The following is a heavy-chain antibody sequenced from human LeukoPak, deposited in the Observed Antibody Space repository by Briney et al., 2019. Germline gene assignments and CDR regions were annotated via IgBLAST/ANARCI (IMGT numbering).Heavy chain of an antibody. J-gene: IGHJ3*02. V-gene: IGHV3-21*01. CDR3: AREELHYYGSGSYAFDI. CDR1: GFTFSSYS. CDR2: ISSSSSYI. D-gene: IGHD3-10*01. Sequence: GGSLRPSCAASGFTFSSYSMNWVRQAPGKGLEWVSSISSSSSYIYYADSVKGRFTISRDNAKNSLYLQMNSLRAEDTAVYYCAREELHYYGSGSYAFDIWGQGTMVTVSS.